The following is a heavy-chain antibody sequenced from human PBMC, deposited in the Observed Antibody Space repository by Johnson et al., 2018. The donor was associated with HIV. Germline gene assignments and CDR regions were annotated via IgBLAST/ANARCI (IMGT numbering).Heavy chain of an antibody. V-gene: IGHV3-23*05. D-gene: IGHD6-6*01. Sequence: VQLVESGGGLVQPGGSLRLSCAASGFTFSSYAMSWVRQAPGKGLEWVSVIYSSGKTYYADSVKGRFTISRDYSKNRLYLQMNSLRAEDTAVYYCAKGEQLVISRKGHDAFDIWGQGTMVTVAS. CDR2: IYSSGKT. CDR3: AKGEQLVISRKGHDAFDI. J-gene: IGHJ3*02. CDR1: GFTFSSYA.